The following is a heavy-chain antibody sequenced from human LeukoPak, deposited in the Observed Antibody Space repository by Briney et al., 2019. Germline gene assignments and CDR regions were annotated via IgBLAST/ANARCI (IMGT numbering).Heavy chain of an antibody. D-gene: IGHD1-26*01. V-gene: IGHV3-30*04. CDR3: AKDLVGATSYNWFDP. Sequence: GGSLRLSCAASGFTFSSYAMHWVRQAPGKGLEWVAVISYDGSNKYYADSVKGRFTISRDNSKNTLYLQMNSLRAEDTAVYYCAKDLVGATSYNWFDPWGQGTLVTVSS. J-gene: IGHJ5*02. CDR2: ISYDGSNK. CDR1: GFTFSSYA.